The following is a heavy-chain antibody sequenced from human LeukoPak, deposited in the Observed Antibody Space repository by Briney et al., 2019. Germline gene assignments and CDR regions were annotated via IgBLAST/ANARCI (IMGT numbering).Heavy chain of an antibody. Sequence: SVKVSCKASGGTFSSYAVSWVRQAPGQGLEWMGRIIPIFGTANYAQKFQGRVTITTDESTSTAYMELSSLRSEDTAVYYCARSYSSSWGNDAFDIWGQGTMVTVSS. CDR3: ARSYSSSWGNDAFDI. J-gene: IGHJ3*02. CDR1: GGTFSSYA. CDR2: IIPIFGTA. D-gene: IGHD6-13*01. V-gene: IGHV1-69*05.